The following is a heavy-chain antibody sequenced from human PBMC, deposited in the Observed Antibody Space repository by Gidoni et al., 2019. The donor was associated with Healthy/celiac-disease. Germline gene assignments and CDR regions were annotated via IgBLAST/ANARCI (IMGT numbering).Heavy chain of an antibody. CDR2: IKQDGSGK. CDR3: ARERLDWVLRYFDPNWFDP. CDR1: GFTFSSYW. D-gene: IGHD3-9*01. J-gene: IGHJ5*02. V-gene: IGHV3-7*03. Sequence: EVQLVESGGGLVQPGGSLRLSCAASGFTFSSYWMSWGRQAPGKGLEWVAKIKQDGSGKYYVDSVKGRFTISRDNAKNSLYLQMNSLRAEDTAVYYCARERLDWVLRYFDPNWFDPWGQGTLVTVSS.